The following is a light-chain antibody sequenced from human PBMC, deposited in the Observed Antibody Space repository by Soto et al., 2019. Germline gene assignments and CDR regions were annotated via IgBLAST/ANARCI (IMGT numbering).Light chain of an antibody. V-gene: IGKV1-5*03. CDR3: QQYNTYPLT. CDR1: QSIRTW. J-gene: IGKJ4*01. Sequence: IQMTQSPSTLSASVGDRVTITCRASQSIRTWLAWYQQKPGKAPKLLIYKASSLEGGVPSRFGGSGSGTLFNITISSLHPDDFATYYCQQYNTYPLTFGGGTTVDIK. CDR2: KAS.